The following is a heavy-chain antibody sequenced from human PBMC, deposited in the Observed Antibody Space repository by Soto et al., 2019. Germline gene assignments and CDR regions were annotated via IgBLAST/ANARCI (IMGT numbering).Heavy chain of an antibody. CDR1: GFTFSSYG. J-gene: IGHJ4*02. V-gene: IGHV3-30*18. CDR2: ISYDGSNK. Sequence: QVQLVESGGGVVQPGRSLRLSCAASGFTFSSYGMHWVRQAPGKGLEWVAVISYDGSNKYYADSVKGRLTISRDNSKNTLYLQMTSLRAEDTAVYYCAKATYSGPLDYWGQGTLVTVSS. D-gene: IGHD2-15*01. CDR3: AKATYSGPLDY.